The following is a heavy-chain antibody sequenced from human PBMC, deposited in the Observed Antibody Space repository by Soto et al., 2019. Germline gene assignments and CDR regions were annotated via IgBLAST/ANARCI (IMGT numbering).Heavy chain of an antibody. V-gene: IGHV4-59*01. CDR1: AVSSNYYY. Sequence: PSETLSLTCTVSAVSSNYYYWSWIRQPPGKSLEWIGYIYSTGSTDYNPSLKSRVSISLDTSKNQISLKLTSVTAADTAVYYCARTPTQSWQPYGMDVWGQGTTVTVSS. J-gene: IGHJ6*02. CDR2: IYSTGST. CDR3: ARTPTQSWQPYGMDV. D-gene: IGHD6-13*01.